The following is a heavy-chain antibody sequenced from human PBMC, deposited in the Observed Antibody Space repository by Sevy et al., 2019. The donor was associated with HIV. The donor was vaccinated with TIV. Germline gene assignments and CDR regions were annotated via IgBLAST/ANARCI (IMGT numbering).Heavy chain of an antibody. V-gene: IGHV3-23*01. CDR1: GFTFSNVW. D-gene: IGHD3-3*01. Sequence: GGSLRLSCAASGFTFSNVWMSWVRQAPGKGLEWVSVISSSGGTTYYAGSVEGRFTISRDNSKNTLYLQMNRLRAEDTAIYYCARRPDLGEIIPTGVMDVWGRGTTVTVSS. J-gene: IGHJ6*02. CDR2: ISSSGGTT. CDR3: ARRPDLGEIIPTGVMDV.